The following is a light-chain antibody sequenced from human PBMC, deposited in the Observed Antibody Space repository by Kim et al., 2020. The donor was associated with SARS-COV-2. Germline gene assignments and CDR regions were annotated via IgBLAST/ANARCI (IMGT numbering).Light chain of an antibody. V-gene: IGKV1D-12*01. CDR2: AAS. Sequence: SSSLGDRFTITCRASQGISSLLAWYQQKPGKAPKLLIYAASSLQSGVPSRFSGSGSGTDFTLTISSLQTEDFATYYCQQANSFPLTFGGGTKLEI. CDR1: QGISSL. J-gene: IGKJ4*01. CDR3: QQANSFPLT.